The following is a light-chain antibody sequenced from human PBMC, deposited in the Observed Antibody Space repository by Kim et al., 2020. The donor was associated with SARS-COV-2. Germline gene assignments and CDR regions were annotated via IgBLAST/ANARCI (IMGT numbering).Light chain of an antibody. CDR1: SVSIAIDF. CDR2: EDH. V-gene: IGLV6-57*01. Sequence: GKPGILSCTRRSVSIAIDFVQWFQQRPVSSPTTVIYEDHKRPSGVPDLLSGSVDTSSNSASLTISGLRAEDEADYYCQSYDDNSWVLGGGTQLTVL. CDR3: QSYDDNSWV. J-gene: IGLJ3*02.